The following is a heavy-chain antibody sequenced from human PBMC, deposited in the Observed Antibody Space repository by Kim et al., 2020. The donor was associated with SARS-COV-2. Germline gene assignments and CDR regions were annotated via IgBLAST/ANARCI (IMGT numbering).Heavy chain of an antibody. CDR1: GFTFTSSA. CDR3: AADPNYYDSSFAFDI. J-gene: IGHJ3*02. CDR2: IVVGSGNT. V-gene: IGHV1-58*02. Sequence: SVKVSCKASGFTFTSSAMQWVRQARGQRLEWIGWIVVGSGNTNYAQKFQERVTITRDMSTSTAYMELSSLRSEDTAVYYCAADPNYYDSSFAFDIWGQGTMVTVSS. D-gene: IGHD3-22*01.